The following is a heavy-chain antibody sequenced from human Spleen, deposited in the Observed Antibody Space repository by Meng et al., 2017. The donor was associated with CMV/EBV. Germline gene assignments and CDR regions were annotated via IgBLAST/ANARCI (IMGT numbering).Heavy chain of an antibody. CDR2: ISSSSSYI. J-gene: IGHJ5*02. D-gene: IGHD3-3*01. Sequence: NWVRQAPGKGLEWVSSISSSSSYIYYADSVKGRFTISRDNAKNSLYLQMNSLRAEDTAVYYCARDLPRNSYYDFWSGYYEGTNWFDPWGQGTLVTV. CDR3: ARDLPRNSYYDFWSGYYEGTNWFDP. V-gene: IGHV3-21*01.